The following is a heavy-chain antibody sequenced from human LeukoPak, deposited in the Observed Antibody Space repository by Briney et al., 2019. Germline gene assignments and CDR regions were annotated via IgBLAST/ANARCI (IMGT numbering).Heavy chain of an antibody. D-gene: IGHD2-2*01. CDR3: AKDSGWVVVVPAAIDY. CDR1: GFTFSSYG. J-gene: IGHJ4*02. V-gene: IGHV3-30*18. Sequence: GRSLRLSCAASGFTFSSYGMHWVRRAPGKGLEWVAVISYDGSNKYYADSVKGRFTISRDNSKNTLYLQMNSLRAEDTAVYYCAKDSGWVVVVPAAIDYWGQGTLVTVSS. CDR2: ISYDGSNK.